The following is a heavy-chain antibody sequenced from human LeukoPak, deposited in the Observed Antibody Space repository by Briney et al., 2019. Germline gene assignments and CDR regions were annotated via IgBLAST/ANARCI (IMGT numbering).Heavy chain of an antibody. V-gene: IGHV4-59*01. D-gene: IGHD3-10*01. CDR2: IYYSGST. CDR1: GGSFSGYY. CDR3: ASPGAMVRGAADAFDI. J-gene: IGHJ3*02. Sequence: PSETLSLTCAVYGGSFSGYYWSWIRQPPGKGLEWIGYIYYSGSTNYNPSLKSRVTISVDTSKNQFSLKLSSVTAADTAVYYCASPGAMVRGAADAFDIWGQGTMVTVSS.